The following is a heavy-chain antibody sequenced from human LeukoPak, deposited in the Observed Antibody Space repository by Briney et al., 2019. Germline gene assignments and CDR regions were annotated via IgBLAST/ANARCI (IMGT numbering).Heavy chain of an antibody. J-gene: IGHJ3*02. D-gene: IGHD7-27*01. CDR2: IWYDGSNK. Sequence: PGGSLRLSCAASGFTFSSYGMHWVRQVSGKGLEWVAVIWYDGSNKYYADSGKGRFTISRDNSKNTLYLQMNSLRAEDTAVYYCARDSLPTGDRDAFDIWGQGTKVTVSS. CDR1: GFTFSSYG. V-gene: IGHV3-33*01. CDR3: ARDSLPTGDRDAFDI.